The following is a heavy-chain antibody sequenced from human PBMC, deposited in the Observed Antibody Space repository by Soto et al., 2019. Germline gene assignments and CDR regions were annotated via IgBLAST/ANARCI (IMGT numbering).Heavy chain of an antibody. J-gene: IGHJ3*02. CDR2: IYYSGST. Sequence: TSETLSLTCTVSGGSISSYYWSWIRQPPGKGLEWIGYIYYSGSTNYNPSLKSRVTISVDTSKNQFSLKLSSVTAADTAVYYCARGYTWNGFDAFDIWGQGTMVTVSS. CDR1: GGSISSYY. CDR3: ARGYTWNGFDAFDI. V-gene: IGHV4-59*01. D-gene: IGHD1-20*01.